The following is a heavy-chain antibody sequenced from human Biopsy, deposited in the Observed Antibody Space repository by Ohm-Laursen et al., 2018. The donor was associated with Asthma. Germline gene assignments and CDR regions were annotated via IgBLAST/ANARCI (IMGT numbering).Heavy chain of an antibody. Sequence: SSLRLSCAASGFSFSNYGMHWVRQAPGKGLDWVAVISFDGTKRNYTDSVKGRFTISRDNSRNTLHLEMNSLRAEDTAVYFCAKEVFPGWELRRGPDSWGQGTLVTVSS. D-gene: IGHD1-26*01. CDR3: AKEVFPGWELRRGPDS. J-gene: IGHJ4*02. CDR1: GFSFSNYG. CDR2: ISFDGTKR. V-gene: IGHV3-30*18.